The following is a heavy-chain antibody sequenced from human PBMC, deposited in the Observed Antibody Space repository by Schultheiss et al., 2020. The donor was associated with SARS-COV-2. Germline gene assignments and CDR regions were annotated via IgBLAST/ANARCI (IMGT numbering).Heavy chain of an antibody. CDR3: ARRGIAVANYYGMDV. V-gene: IGHV3-30*03. Sequence: SLKISCAASGFTFSSYGMHWVRQAPGKGLEWVAVISYDGSNKYYADSVKGRFTISRDNSKNTLYLQMNSLRAEDTAVYYCARRGIAVANYYGMDVWGQGTTVTVSS. CDR1: GFTFSSYG. J-gene: IGHJ6*02. D-gene: IGHD6-19*01. CDR2: ISYDGSNK.